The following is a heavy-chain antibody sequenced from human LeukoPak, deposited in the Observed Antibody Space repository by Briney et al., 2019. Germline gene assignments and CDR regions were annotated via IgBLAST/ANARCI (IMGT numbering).Heavy chain of an antibody. CDR1: GDGVSSNSAA. CDR2: TYYRSKWYD. Sequence: SQTLSLTCAISGDGVSSNSAAWNWIRQSPSRGLEWLGRTYYRSKWYDNYAVSVKSRITISPDTSRNQFSLQLNSVTPEDTAVYYCARSQGGAFDVWGQGTMVTVSS. CDR3: ARSQGGAFDV. V-gene: IGHV6-1*01. J-gene: IGHJ3*01.